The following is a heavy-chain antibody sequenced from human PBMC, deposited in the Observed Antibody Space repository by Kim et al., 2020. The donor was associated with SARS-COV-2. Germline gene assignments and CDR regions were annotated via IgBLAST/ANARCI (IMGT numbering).Heavy chain of an antibody. CDR1: GFTFVKFA. D-gene: IGHD2-21*01. Sequence: GGSLRISCATSGFTFVKFAMAWVRQAPGKGPEWVSGVSPGGAPYYADSVKGRFTISRDSTKNMIYLQMSSLRVEDTAVYYCAKLGDDMRLIVDRWGQGTLVTVSS. J-gene: IGHJ5*02. CDR3: AKLGDDMRLIVDR. CDR2: VSPGGAP. V-gene: IGHV3-23*01.